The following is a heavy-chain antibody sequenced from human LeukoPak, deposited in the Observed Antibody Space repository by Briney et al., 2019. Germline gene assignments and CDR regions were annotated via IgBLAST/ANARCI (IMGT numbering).Heavy chain of an antibody. CDR1: GGSISSSNYY. D-gene: IGHD3-3*01. CDR3: ARHFTQIRFLEWLPGAFDI. V-gene: IGHV4-39*01. Sequence: NTSETLSLTCTVSGGSISSSNYYWGWLRQPPGKGLEWIGSISYTGSTYYNPSLKSRATISVDTSKNQFSLKMSSVNAADTTVYYCARHFTQIRFLEWLPGAFDIWGQGTMVTVSS. J-gene: IGHJ3*02. CDR2: ISYTGST.